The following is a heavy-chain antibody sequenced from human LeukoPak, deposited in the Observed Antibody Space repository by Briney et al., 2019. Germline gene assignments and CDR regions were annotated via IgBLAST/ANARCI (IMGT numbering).Heavy chain of an antibody. Sequence: PGGSLRLSCAASGFTFSDYYMSWIRQPPGKGLEWIGSIYYSGSTYYNPSLKSRVTISVDTSKNQFSLKLSSVTAADTALYYCARHTGTSGYYPRPIDYWGQGTLVTVSS. CDR1: GFTFSDYY. J-gene: IGHJ4*02. D-gene: IGHD3-22*01. CDR3: ARHTGTSGYYPRPIDY. V-gene: IGHV4-39*01. CDR2: IYYSGST.